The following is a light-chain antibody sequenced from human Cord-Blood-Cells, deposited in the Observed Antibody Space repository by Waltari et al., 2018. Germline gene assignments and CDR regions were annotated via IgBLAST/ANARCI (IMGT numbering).Light chain of an antibody. Sequence: QSALTQPPSASGSPGQSVTISCTGTRSDVGGYNYVPWYQQHPGKAPKLMIYEGSKPPSGVPDRCSGSKSGNPACLTVSGLQAEDEAEYYCSSYAGSNSYVFGTGTKVTVL. V-gene: IGLV2-8*01. J-gene: IGLJ1*01. CDR1: RSDVGGYNY. CDR2: EGS. CDR3: SSYAGSNSYV.